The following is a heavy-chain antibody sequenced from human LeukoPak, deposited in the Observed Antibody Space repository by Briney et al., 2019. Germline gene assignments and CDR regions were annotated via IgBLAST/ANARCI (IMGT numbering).Heavy chain of an antibody. CDR2: ISYDGSNK. Sequence: PGGSLRLSCAASGFTFSSYAMPWVRQAPGKGLEWVAVISYDGSNKYYADSVKGRFTISRDNSKNTLYLQMNSLRAEDTAVYYCARDPSDYYYYYGMDVWGQGTTVTVSS. V-gene: IGHV3-30-3*01. J-gene: IGHJ6*02. CDR1: GFTFSSYA. CDR3: ARDPSDYYYYYGMDV.